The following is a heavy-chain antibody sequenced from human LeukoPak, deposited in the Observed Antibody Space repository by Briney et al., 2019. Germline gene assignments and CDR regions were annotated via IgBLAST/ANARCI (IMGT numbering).Heavy chain of an antibody. V-gene: IGHV1-18*01. CDR3: ARDKGIAVAGTKSLDY. J-gene: IGHJ4*02. D-gene: IGHD6-19*01. CDR2: ISAYNGNT. CDR1: GYTFTSYG. Sequence: ASVKVSCKASGYTFTSYGISWVRQAPGQGLEWMGWISAYNGNTNYAQKLQGRVTMTTDTSTSTAYMELRSLRSDDTAVYYCARDKGIAVAGTKSLDYWGQGILVTVSS.